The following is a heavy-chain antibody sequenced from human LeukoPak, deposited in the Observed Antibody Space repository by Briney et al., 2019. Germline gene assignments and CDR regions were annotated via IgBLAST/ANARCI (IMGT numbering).Heavy chain of an antibody. CDR3: ARGGTRLYTSGSLDY. D-gene: IGHD6-25*01. V-gene: IGHV4-59*01. J-gene: IGHJ4*02. CDR2: VYYSGTT. CDR1: GGSISIYY. Sequence: PSETLSLTCTVSGGSISIYYWNWIRQPPGKGLEWIGYVYYSGTTNYNPSLKSRVTISVDTSKNQFSLKLPSVTAADTAMYYCARGGTRLYTSGSLDYWGQGTLVTVSS.